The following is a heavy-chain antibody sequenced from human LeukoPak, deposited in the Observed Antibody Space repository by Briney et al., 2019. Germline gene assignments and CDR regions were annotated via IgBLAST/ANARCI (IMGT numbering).Heavy chain of an antibody. CDR2: ISYDGSNK. Sequence: VGSLRLSCAASGFTFSSYAMHWVRQDPGKGLECLAVISYDGSNKYYADSVKGRSTISRDNSKNTLYLQMNSLRAEDTAVYYCASFSGGEDYWGQGTLVTVSS. CDR1: GFTFSSYA. V-gene: IGHV3-30-3*01. D-gene: IGHD2-15*01. CDR3: ASFSGGEDY. J-gene: IGHJ4*02.